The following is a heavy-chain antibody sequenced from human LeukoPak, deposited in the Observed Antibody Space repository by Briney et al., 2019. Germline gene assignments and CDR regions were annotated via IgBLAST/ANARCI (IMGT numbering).Heavy chain of an antibody. CDR3: ARAQVDYDFWSGYLMYFDY. CDR2: IKQDGSEK. J-gene: IGHJ4*02. Sequence: GGSLRLSCAASGSTFSSYWMSWVRQAPGKGLEWVANIKQDGSEKYYVDSVKGRFTISRDNAKNSLYLQMNSLRAEDTAVYYCARAQVDYDFWSGYLMYFDYWGQGTLVTVSS. D-gene: IGHD3-3*01. CDR1: GSTFSSYW. V-gene: IGHV3-7*01.